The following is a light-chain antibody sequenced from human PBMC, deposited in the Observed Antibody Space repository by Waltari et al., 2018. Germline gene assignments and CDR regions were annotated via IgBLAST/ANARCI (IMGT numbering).Light chain of an antibody. J-gene: IGKJ1*01. CDR2: WAS. Sequence: VMTQSPDSLAVSLGERATINCKSLQTVLYSSNNRNYLAWYQQRPGQPPKLLIYWASTRESGVPDRFSGSGSGTDFTLTISSLQAEDVAVYYCQQYYSSPGTFGQGTKVEIK. V-gene: IGKV4-1*01. CDR1: QTVLYSSNNRNY. CDR3: QQYYSSPGT.